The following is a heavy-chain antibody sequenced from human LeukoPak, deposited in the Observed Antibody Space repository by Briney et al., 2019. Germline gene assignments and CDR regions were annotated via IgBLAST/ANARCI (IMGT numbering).Heavy chain of an antibody. CDR2: ISSGAITM. CDR3: ALLAVANDFDY. D-gene: IGHD6-19*01. V-gene: IGHV3-48*03. CDR1: GFMFRSFE. J-gene: IGHJ4*02. Sequence: GGSLRLSCAASGFMFRSFEMYWVRQAPGKGLEWIAYISSGAITMYYADSVKGRFTISRDDAKNSLFLQMNSLRAEDTAVYYCALLAVANDFDYWGQGALVTVSS.